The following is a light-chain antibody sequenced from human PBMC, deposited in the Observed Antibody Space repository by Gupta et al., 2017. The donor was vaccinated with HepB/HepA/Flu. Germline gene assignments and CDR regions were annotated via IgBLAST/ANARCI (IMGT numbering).Light chain of an antibody. CDR1: SSDVGGYDY. CDR2: DVS. J-gene: IGLJ2*01. CDR3: CSYACSYTLV. V-gene: IGLV2-11*01. Sequence: QSALTQPRSVSGSPGQSVTISCTGTSSDVGGYDYVSWYQQHPDKAPKLMIYDVSKRPSGVPDRFSGSKSGNTASLTISGLQAEDEADYYCCSYACSYTLVFGGGTKLTVL.